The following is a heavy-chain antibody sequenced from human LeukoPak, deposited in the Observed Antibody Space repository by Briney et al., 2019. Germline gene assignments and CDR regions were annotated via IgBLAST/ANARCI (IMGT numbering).Heavy chain of an antibody. V-gene: IGHV3-7*01. CDR1: GFTFSNYW. J-gene: IGHJ4*02. CDR3: ATGTSSSWYQVYDY. Sequence: PGGSLRLSCAASGFTFSNYWMSWVRQAPGKGLEWVANIKQDGSEKYYVDSVKGRFTISRDNAKNTLYLQMNSLRAEDTAVYFCATGTSSSWYQVYDYWGQGTLVTVSS. D-gene: IGHD6-13*01. CDR2: IKQDGSEK.